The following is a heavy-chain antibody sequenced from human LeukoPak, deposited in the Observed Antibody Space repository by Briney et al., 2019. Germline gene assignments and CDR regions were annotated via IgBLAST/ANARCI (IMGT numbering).Heavy chain of an antibody. CDR2: ISRSGGST. V-gene: IGHV3-23*01. D-gene: IGHD3-10*01. CDR3: AKLGGKTANGDEYYGMDV. J-gene: IGHJ6*02. Sequence: GGSLRLSCAASELHAMTWVRQGPGKGLEWVSAISRSGGSTYYADSVKGRFIISRDKSNNTLFLQMNSLRAEDTAVYYCAKLGGKTANGDEYYGMDVWGQGTTVTVSS. CDR1: ELHA.